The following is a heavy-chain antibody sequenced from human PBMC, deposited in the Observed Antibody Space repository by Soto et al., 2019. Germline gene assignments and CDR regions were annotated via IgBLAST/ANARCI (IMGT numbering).Heavy chain of an antibody. J-gene: IGHJ6*02. Sequence: AASVKVSCKASGGTFSSYAISWVRQAPGQGLEWMGGIIPIFGTANYAQKFQGRVTITADESTSTAYMELSSLRSEDTAVYYCARGSSYDSSGYYPDYYYGMDVWGQGTTVTVSS. CDR3: ARGSSYDSSGYYPDYYYGMDV. D-gene: IGHD3-22*01. V-gene: IGHV1-69*13. CDR2: IIPIFGTA. CDR1: GGTFSSYA.